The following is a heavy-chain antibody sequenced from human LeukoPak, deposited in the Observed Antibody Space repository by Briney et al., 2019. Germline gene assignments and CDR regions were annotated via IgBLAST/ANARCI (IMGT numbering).Heavy chain of an antibody. CDR1: GYTLTELS. CDR2: FDPEDGET. D-gene: IGHD2-15*01. J-gene: IGHJ4*02. Sequence: ASVKVSCKVSGYTLTELSMHWVRQAPGKGLEWMGGFDPEDGETIYAQKFQGRVTMTEDTSTDTAYMELSSLRSEDTAVYYCATDNRIGMPYYFDYWGQGTLVTVSS. V-gene: IGHV1-24*01. CDR3: ATDNRIGMPYYFDY.